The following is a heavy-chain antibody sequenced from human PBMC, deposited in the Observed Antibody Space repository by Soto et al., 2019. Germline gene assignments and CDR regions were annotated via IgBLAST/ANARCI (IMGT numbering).Heavy chain of an antibody. V-gene: IGHV3-30*18. J-gene: IGHJ4*02. CDR2: ISYDGSNK. CDR1: GFTFSSYG. Sequence: GGSLRLSCAASGFTFSSYGMHWVRQAPGKGLEWVAVISYDGSNKYYADSVKGRFTISRDNSKNTLYLQMNSLRAEDTAVYYCAKNPPAYCSSTSCYPWGIDYWGQGTLVTAPQ. CDR3: AKNPPAYCSSTSCYPWGIDY. D-gene: IGHD2-2*01.